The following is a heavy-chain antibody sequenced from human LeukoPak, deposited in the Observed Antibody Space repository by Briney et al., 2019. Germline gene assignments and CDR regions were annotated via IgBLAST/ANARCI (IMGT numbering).Heavy chain of an antibody. V-gene: IGHV1-2*02. J-gene: IGHJ3*02. CDR1: GYTFTGYY. D-gene: IGHD3-22*01. CDR2: INPNGGGT. Sequence: ASVKVSCKASGYTFTGYYMHWVRQAPGQGLEWMGWINPNGGGTNYAQKFQGRVTMTRDTSISTAYMELSRLRSDDTAVYYCARGRDSSGYHPHDAFDIWGQGTMVTVSS. CDR3: ARGRDSSGYHPHDAFDI.